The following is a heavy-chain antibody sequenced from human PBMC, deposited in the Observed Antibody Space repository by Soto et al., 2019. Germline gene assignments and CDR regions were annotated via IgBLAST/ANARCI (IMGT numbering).Heavy chain of an antibody. Sequence: SETLSLTCTVSGGSISSSSYYWGWIRQPPGKGLEWIGRIYYSGSTYYNPSLKSRVTISVDTSKNQFSLKLSSVTAADTAVYYCAFVGDYIAARPTYFDYWGQGTLVTVSS. V-gene: IGHV4-39*01. CDR2: IYYSGST. D-gene: IGHD6-6*01. CDR3: AFVGDYIAARPTYFDY. J-gene: IGHJ4*02. CDR1: GGSISSSSYY.